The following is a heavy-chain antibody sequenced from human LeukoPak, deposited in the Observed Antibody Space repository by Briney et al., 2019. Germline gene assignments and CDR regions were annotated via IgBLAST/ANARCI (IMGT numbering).Heavy chain of an antibody. CDR3: ATSSGWYFFGY. CDR2: INWNGGST. J-gene: IGHJ4*02. D-gene: IGHD6-25*01. CDR1: GLNFDDHG. V-gene: IGHV3-20*04. Sequence: GGSLRLSCAASGLNFDDHGMSWVRQAPGKGLEWVSGINWNGGSTDYADSVKGRFTISRDNAKNSLYLQMNSLRAEDTAVYYCATSSGWYFFGYWGQGTLVSVSS.